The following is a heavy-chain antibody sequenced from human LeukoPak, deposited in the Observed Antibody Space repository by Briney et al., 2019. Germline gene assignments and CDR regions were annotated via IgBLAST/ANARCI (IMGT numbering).Heavy chain of an antibody. Sequence: PGGSLRLSCAASGFTFSSYGMNWVRQAPGKGLVWVSRIDSYGSSTSFADSVKGRFTISRDNAKNTLFLQMNSLRAEDTAVYYCASSTYSGSHWDAFDIWGQGTMVTVSS. J-gene: IGHJ3*02. V-gene: IGHV3-74*01. D-gene: IGHD1-26*01. CDR3: ASSTYSGSHWDAFDI. CDR2: IDSYGSST. CDR1: GFTFSSYG.